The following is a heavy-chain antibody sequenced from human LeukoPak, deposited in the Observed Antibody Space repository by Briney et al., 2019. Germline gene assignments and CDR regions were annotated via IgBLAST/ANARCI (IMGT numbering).Heavy chain of an antibody. CDR1: DYTFTSYD. CDR2: ISTYNGNT. D-gene: IGHD5-18*01. CDR3: ARGGYIYGYEF. V-gene: IGHV1-18*01. J-gene: IGHJ4*02. Sequence: ASVKVSCKASDYTFTSYDISWVRQAPGQGLEWVGWISTYNGNTNYAQKLQGRVTMTTNTSTSTAYMELRSLRSDDTAVYYCARGGYIYGYEFWGQGTLVTVSS.